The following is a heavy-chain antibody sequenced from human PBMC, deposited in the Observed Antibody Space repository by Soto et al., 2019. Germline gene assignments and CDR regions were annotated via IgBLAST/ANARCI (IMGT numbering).Heavy chain of an antibody. Sequence: GESLKISCKASGYSFRSYWYGWVREMHRKGLQWTGLNIPRGSDSRYNSPFRGQLRIAVDRSSYTGYLQWSSLKASNSASYFWARRVGSSWRYFNTRDQGTRVTVSS. J-gene: IGHJ4*02. CDR1: GYSFRSYW. CDR3: ARRVGSSWRYFNT. V-gene: IGHV5-51*01. CDR2: NIPRGSDS. D-gene: IGHD6-13*01.